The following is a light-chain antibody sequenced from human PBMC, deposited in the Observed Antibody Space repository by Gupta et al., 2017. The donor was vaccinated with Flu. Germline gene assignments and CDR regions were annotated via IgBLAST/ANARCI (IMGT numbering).Light chain of an antibody. CDR3: QQYNNWPPVT. V-gene: IGKV3-15*01. CDR2: GAS. J-gene: IGKJ5*01. CDR1: QSVSSN. Sequence: ATLSVSPGERATLSCRASQSVSSNLAWYQQQPGQAPRIIIYGASTRAPGIPARFSGSGSGTEFILTIDSLQSEDFAVYYCQQYNNWPPVTFGQGTRLEIK.